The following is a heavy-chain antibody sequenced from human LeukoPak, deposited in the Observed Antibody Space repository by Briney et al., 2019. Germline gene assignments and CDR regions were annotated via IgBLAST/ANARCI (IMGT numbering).Heavy chain of an antibody. Sequence: PSETLSLTCTVSGGSISSSSYYWGWIRQPPGKGLEWIGSIYYSGSTYYNPSLKSRVTISVDTSKNQFSLKLSSVTAADTAVYYCARSSTNGVHHYFDYWGQGTLVTVSS. CDR3: ARSSTNGVHHYFDY. CDR2: IYYSGST. J-gene: IGHJ4*02. CDR1: GGSISSSSYY. V-gene: IGHV4-39*07. D-gene: IGHD2-8*01.